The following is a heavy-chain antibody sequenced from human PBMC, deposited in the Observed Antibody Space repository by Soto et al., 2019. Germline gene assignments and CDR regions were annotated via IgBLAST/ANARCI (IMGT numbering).Heavy chain of an antibody. Sequence: VQLAQSGAEVKKPGASVKVSCKTSGDSFNDYYIHWVRQAPGQGLEWMGWINPNGGATKYAQKFQGRVTVARDTSIRTVYMELSSLRSHDTAFYYCARESGGATATLDYYYFYIDVWGKGTTVTIS. CDR3: ARESGGATATLDYYYFYIDV. CDR2: INPNGGAT. D-gene: IGHD5-12*01. CDR1: GDSFNDYY. V-gene: IGHV1-2*02. J-gene: IGHJ6*03.